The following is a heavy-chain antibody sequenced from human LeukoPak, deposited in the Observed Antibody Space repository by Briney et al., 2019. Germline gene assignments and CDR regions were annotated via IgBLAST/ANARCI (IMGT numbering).Heavy chain of an antibody. CDR3: ARDWQWLVKSGNIDY. Sequence: GRSLRLSCAAPGFTLGSHVMHWVRQAPGKGLEWVAVISYDGSNKYYADYVKGRFTISRDNSKNTLYLQMNSLRAEDTAVYYCARDWQWLVKSGNIDYWGQGTLVTVSS. D-gene: IGHD6-19*01. CDR1: GFTLGSHV. V-gene: IGHV3-30*04. CDR2: ISYDGSNK. J-gene: IGHJ4*02.